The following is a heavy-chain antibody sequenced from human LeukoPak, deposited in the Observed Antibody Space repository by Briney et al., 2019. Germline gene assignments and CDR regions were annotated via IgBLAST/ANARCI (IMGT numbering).Heavy chain of an antibody. D-gene: IGHD6-19*01. CDR3: ARVRSSGWGIGFAY. V-gene: IGHV4-61*05. CDR1: GGSISSSSYY. J-gene: IGHJ4*02. Sequence: KSSETLSLTCTVSGGSISSSSYYWGWIRQPPGKGLEWIGNIYYSGSTNYNPSLKSRVTISVDTSKNQFSLKLSPVTAADTAVYYCARVRSSGWGIGFAYWGQGTLVTVSS. CDR2: IYYSGST.